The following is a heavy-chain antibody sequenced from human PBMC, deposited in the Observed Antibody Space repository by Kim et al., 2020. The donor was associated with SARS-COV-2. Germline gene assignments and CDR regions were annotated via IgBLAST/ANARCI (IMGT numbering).Heavy chain of an antibody. J-gene: IGHJ4*02. CDR2: VCGGDRGT. D-gene: IGHD3-10*01. CDR1: GFTFTDHG. Sequence: GGSLRLSCGPAGFTFTDHGMTWVRQAPGKGLEWVSSVCGGDRGTYYADSVKGRFTISRDNSKNTLYLQMNSLRAEDTARYYCAKTRSGSCGGQIDFWGQGTLVTVSS. CDR3: AKTRSGSCGGQIDF. V-gene: IGHV3-23*01.